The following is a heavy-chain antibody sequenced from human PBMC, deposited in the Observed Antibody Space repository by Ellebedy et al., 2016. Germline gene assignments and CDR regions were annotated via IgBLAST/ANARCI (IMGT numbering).Heavy chain of an antibody. CDR3: ARHKESWWRSYGDNALDY. V-gene: IGHV4-59*08. CDR2: IYDIGNT. D-gene: IGHD4-17*01. CDR1: GGSISYYY. J-gene: IGHJ4*02. Sequence: SETLSLTCTVSGGSISYYYWSWIRQPPGKGLEWIGYIYDIGNTNYNPSLKSRLTISIDTAKNQFSLKLSSVTAADTALYYCARHKESWWRSYGDNALDYWGQGTLVTVSS.